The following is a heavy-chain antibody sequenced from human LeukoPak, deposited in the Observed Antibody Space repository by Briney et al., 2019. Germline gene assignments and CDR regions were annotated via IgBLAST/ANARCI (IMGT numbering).Heavy chain of an antibody. V-gene: IGHV1-69*05. CDR1: GGTFSSYA. D-gene: IGHD3-3*01. CDR2: IIPTFGTA. J-gene: IGHJ6*03. Sequence: SVKVSCKASGGTFSSYAISWVRQAPGQGLEWMGGIIPTFGTANYAQKFQGRVTITTDESTSTAYMELSSLRSEDTAVYYCARAGSGFWSGFGYYYYMDVWGKGTTVTVSS. CDR3: ARAGSGFWSGFGYYYYMDV.